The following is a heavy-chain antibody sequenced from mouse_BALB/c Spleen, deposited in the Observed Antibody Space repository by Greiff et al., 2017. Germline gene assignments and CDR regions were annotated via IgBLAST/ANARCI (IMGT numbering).Heavy chain of an antibody. CDR1: GFTFSSYG. V-gene: IGHV5-6*01. D-gene: IGHD2-1*01. CDR3: ARQRGYGNYVYFDY. Sequence: EVQRVESGGDLVKPGGSLKLSCAASGFTFSSYGMSWVRQTPDKRLEWVATISSGGSYTYYPDSVKGRFTISRDNAKNTLYLQMSSLKSEDTAMYYCARQRGYGNYVYFDYWGQGTTLTVSS. J-gene: IGHJ2*01. CDR2: ISSGGSYT.